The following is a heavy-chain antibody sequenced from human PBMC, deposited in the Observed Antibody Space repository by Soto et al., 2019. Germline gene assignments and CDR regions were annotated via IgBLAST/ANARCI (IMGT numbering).Heavy chain of an antibody. J-gene: IGHJ4*02. Sequence: QVQLVQSGAEEKKPGASVKISCKASGYTFTSYAMHWVRQAPGQRLEWMGWINAGNGNTKYSQKFQGRVTITRDTSASKAYMELSSLRSEDTAVYYCARFGVYGGNSDYFDYWGQGTLVTVSS. CDR3: ARFGVYGGNSDYFDY. D-gene: IGHD4-17*01. V-gene: IGHV1-3*05. CDR2: INAGNGNT. CDR1: GYTFTSYA.